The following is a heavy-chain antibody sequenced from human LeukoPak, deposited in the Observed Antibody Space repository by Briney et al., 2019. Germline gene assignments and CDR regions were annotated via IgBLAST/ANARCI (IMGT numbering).Heavy chain of an antibody. V-gene: IGHV4-30-2*01. CDR1: GGSISSGGYS. CDR2: IYHSGST. CDR3: ARRHCSSTSCYEA. D-gene: IGHD2-2*01. J-gene: IGHJ5*02. Sequence: SETLSLTCAVSGGSISSGGYSWSWIRQPPGKGLEWIGYIYHSGSTYYNPSLKSRVTISVDRSKNQFSLKLSSVTAADTAVYYCARRHCSSTSCYEAWGQGTLVTVSS.